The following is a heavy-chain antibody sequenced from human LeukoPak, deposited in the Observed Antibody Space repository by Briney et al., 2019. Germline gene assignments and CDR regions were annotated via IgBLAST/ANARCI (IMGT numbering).Heavy chain of an antibody. D-gene: IGHD1-26*01. J-gene: IGHJ6*02. CDR1: GFTFDVYG. CDR2: IYWSGGTT. CDR3: ARDQALFKWELLRYYYYGMDV. Sequence: PGGSLRLSCAASGFTFDVYGMSCVRHAPGKGREWVSGIYWSGGTTGYAGSVKGRFTIPRDNAKNSLYLQMNSLRAEDTALYYCARDQALFKWELLRYYYYGMDVWGQGTTVTVSS. V-gene: IGHV3-20*04.